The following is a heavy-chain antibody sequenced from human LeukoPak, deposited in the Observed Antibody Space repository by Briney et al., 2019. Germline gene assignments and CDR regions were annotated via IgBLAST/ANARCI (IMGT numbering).Heavy chain of an antibody. V-gene: IGHV3-33*06. CDR3: AKGKGQNWDPFDY. J-gene: IGHJ4*02. D-gene: IGHD7-27*01. CDR2: IWFDGSDK. CDR1: GFLFSTYG. Sequence: PGGSLRLSCAASGFLFSTYGMRWVRQAPGKGLEWVAVIWFDGSDKYYADSVKGRFTISRDNSKNTLYLQMSSLRAEDTALYYCAKGKGQNWDPFDYWGQGTLVTVSS.